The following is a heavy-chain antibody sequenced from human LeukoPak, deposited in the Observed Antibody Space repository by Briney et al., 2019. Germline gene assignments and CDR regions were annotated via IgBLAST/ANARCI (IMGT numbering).Heavy chain of an antibody. CDR2: ISGGSSYT. V-gene: IGHV3-21*04. D-gene: IGHD1-14*01. Sequence: PGGSLRLSCAASGFTFSTYGMNWVRKAPGKGLEWVSSISGGSSYTYYADSVKGRFTISRDNSKNTLYLQMNSLRADDTAVYYCANKPAGFDPWGQGTLVTVSS. J-gene: IGHJ5*02. CDR1: GFTFSTYG. CDR3: ANKPAGFDP.